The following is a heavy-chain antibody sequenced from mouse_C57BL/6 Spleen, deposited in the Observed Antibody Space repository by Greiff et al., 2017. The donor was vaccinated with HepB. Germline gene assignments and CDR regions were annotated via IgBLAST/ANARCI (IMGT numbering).Heavy chain of an antibody. Sequence: VQGVESGAELVKPGASVKISCKASGYAFSSYWMNWVKQRPGKGLEWIGQIYPGDGDTNYNGKFKGKATLTADKSSSTAYMQLSSLTSEDSAVYFCARSHHYYGSSPYAMDYWGQGTSVTVSS. D-gene: IGHD1-1*01. J-gene: IGHJ4*01. CDR1: GYAFSSYW. V-gene: IGHV1-80*01. CDR2: IYPGDGDT. CDR3: ARSHHYYGSSPYAMDY.